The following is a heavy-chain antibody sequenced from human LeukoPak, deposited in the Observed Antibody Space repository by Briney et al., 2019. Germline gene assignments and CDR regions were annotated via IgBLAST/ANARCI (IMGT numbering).Heavy chain of an antibody. V-gene: IGHV3-11*04. D-gene: IGHD4-23*01. J-gene: IGHJ4*02. Sequence: PGGSLRLSCAASGFTFSDYYMGWIRQAAGKGLEWVSYITDNGRKIYYADSVKGRFTISRDNAKNSLYLQMNSLRAEDTAVYYCARTTVGTDFDYWGQGTLVTVSS. CDR1: GFTFSDYY. CDR3: ARTTVGTDFDY. CDR2: ITDNGRKI.